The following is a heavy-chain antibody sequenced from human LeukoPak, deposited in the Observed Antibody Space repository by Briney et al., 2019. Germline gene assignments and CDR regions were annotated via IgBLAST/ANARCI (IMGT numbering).Heavy chain of an antibody. D-gene: IGHD3-3*01. CDR3: ARRSSGYRNEYYFDY. CDR1: GGTFISYA. V-gene: IGHV1-69*05. CDR2: IIRICGTA. Sequence: VSCKASGGTFISYAISWVRQAPGQGLAWMGGIIRICGTANYAQRFQGRVTITTDESTSTAYMELSSLRSEDTAVYYCARRSSGYRNEYYFDYWGQGTLVTVSS. J-gene: IGHJ4*02.